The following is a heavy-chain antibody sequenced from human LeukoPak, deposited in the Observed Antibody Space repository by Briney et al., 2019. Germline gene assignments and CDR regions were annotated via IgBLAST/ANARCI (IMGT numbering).Heavy chain of an antibody. CDR3: ARAVSLYYYMDV. D-gene: IGHD2-8*01. V-gene: IGHV1-69*05. CDR2: IIPIFGTA. J-gene: IGHJ6*03. Sequence: ASVKVSCKASGGTFSSYAISWVRQAPGQGLEWMGGIIPIFGTANYAQKFQGRVTLTTDESTSTAYMELSSLRSEDTAVYYCARAVSLYYYMDVWGKGTTVTVSS. CDR1: GGTFSSYA.